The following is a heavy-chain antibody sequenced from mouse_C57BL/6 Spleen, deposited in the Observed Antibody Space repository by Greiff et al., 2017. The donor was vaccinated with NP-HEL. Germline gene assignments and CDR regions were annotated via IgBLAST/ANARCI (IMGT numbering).Heavy chain of an antibody. J-gene: IGHJ2*01. CDR3: ARGPITTVAFDY. CDR1: GYTFTSYW. Sequence: QVQLKQPGTELVKPGASVKLSCKASGYTFTSYWMHWVKQRPGQGLEWIGNINPSNGGTNYNEKFKSKATLTVDKSSSTAYMQLSSLTSEDSAVYYCARGPITTVAFDYWGQGTTLTVSS. V-gene: IGHV1-53*01. D-gene: IGHD1-1*01. CDR2: INPSNGGT.